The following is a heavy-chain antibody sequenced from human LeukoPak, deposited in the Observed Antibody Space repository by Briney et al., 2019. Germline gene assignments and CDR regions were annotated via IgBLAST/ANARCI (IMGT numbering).Heavy chain of an antibody. CDR2: ISGSGGST. D-gene: IGHD2-2*01. J-gene: IGHJ4*02. CDR1: GFTFSSYG. Sequence: GGTLRLSCAASGFTFSSYGMSWVRQAPGKGLEWVSAISGSGGSTYYADSVKGRLTISRDNSKNTLYLQMNSLRAEDAAVYYCARNIYCSSTSCYPNFDYWGQGTLVTVSS. CDR3: ARNIYCSSTSCYPNFDY. V-gene: IGHV3-23*01.